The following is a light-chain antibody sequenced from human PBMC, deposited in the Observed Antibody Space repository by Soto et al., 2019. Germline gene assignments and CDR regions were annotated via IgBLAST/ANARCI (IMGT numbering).Light chain of an antibody. J-gene: IGKJ1*01. V-gene: IGKV2-30*01. Sequence: DVVMTQSPPSLPVTLGQPASISCRSSQSVVYSDGNAYLNWFQQRPGQSPRRLIYTVSNRDSGGXDXXSGGGSGTDCTLKISRVEAEDVCIYYCMQGTYWPPTLGQGTKVES. CDR2: TVS. CDR1: QSVVYSDGNAY. CDR3: MQGTYWPPT.